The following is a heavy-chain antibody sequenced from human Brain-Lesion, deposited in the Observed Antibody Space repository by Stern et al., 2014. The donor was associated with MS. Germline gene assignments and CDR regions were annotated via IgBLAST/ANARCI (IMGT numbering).Heavy chain of an antibody. CDR1: GYRFTSNW. Sequence: VQLVQSGAEAKKPGESLKISCKGSGYRFTSNWIGWVRLLPGKGLEWMGIIWPGDSDTRYSPSFQGQVTISADKSISTAYLQWSSLQASDTAMYYCARRGDSSSSGFDYWGQGTLVIVSS. D-gene: IGHD6-6*01. J-gene: IGHJ4*02. V-gene: IGHV5-51*01. CDR2: IWPGDSDT. CDR3: ARRGDSSSSGFDY.